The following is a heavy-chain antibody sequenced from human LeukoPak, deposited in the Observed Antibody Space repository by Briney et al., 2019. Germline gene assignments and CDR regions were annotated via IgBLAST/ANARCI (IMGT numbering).Heavy chain of an antibody. V-gene: IGHV4-34*01. Sequence: SETLSLTCAVYGGSFSGYYWSWIRQPPGKGLEWIGEINHSGSTNYNPSLKSRVTISVDTSKNQFSLKLSSVTAADTAVHYCARDTTYYYGSGSYGAFDIWGQGTMVTVSS. CDR1: GGSFSGYY. CDR3: ARDTTYYYGSGSYGAFDI. D-gene: IGHD3-10*01. J-gene: IGHJ3*02. CDR2: INHSGST.